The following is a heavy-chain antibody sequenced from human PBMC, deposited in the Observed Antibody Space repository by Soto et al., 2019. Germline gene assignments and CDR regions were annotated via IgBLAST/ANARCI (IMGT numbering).Heavy chain of an antibody. Sequence: VQLLESGGGLVQPGGSLRLSCEASGVTFSNYAMAWVRQTPGEGPEWVSTIGGGDDIFYAESVQGRFIISRDDSRSTMYLQMDNLRVEDTAIYLCAKYSISYNGIYDAFDVWGQGTVLTVSS. V-gene: IGHV3-23*01. J-gene: IGHJ3*01. CDR3: AKYSISYNGIYDAFDV. CDR2: IGGGDDI. CDR1: GVTFSNYA. D-gene: IGHD3-3*02.